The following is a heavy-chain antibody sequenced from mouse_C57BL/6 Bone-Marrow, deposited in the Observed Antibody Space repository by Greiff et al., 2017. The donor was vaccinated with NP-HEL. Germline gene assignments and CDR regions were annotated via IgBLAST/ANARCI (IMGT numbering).Heavy chain of an antibody. CDR2: IYPSDSET. J-gene: IGHJ3*01. Sequence: QVQLQQPGAELVRPGSSVKLSCKASGYTFTSYWMDWVKQRPGQGLEWIGNIYPSDSETHYNQKFKDKATLTVDKSSSTAYMQRSSLTSEDSAVYYCARGYGNLGFAYWGQGTLVTVSA. V-gene: IGHV1-61*01. CDR1: GYTFTSYW. D-gene: IGHD2-1*01. CDR3: ARGYGNLGFAY.